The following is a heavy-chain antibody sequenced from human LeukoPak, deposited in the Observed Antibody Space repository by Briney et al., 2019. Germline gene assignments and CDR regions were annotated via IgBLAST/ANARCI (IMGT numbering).Heavy chain of an antibody. D-gene: IGHD2-2*01. Sequence: PGGAPRPSSAASGFTSSSDWMSWVRHAPGKGLEWVANIKKDGGEKYYVDSVKGRFTISVDNAKNSLYLQMNSLRAEDTAVYYCARTMPPDYWGQGTLATVSS. J-gene: IGHJ4*02. V-gene: IGHV3-7*01. CDR3: ARTMPPDY. CDR1: GFTSSSDW. CDR2: IKKDGGEK.